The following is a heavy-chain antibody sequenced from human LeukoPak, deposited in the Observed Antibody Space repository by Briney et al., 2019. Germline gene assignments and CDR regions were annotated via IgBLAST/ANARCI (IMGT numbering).Heavy chain of an antibody. J-gene: IGHJ5*02. Sequence: SETLSLTCTVSGGSISSYYWSWIRQPPGKGLEWIGYIYYSGSTNYNPSLKSRVTISVDTSKNQFSLKLSSVTAAGTAVYYCARKPSGSSFFDPWGQGTLVTVSS. CDR1: GGSISSYY. V-gene: IGHV4-59*01. D-gene: IGHD1-26*01. CDR3: ARKPSGSSFFDP. CDR2: IYYSGST.